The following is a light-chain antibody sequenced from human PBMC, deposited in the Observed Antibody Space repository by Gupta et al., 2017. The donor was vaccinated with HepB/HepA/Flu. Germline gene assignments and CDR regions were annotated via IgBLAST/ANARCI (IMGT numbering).Light chain of an antibody. CDR2: AGS. V-gene: IGKV1-6*01. Sequence: IQMTQSPSSLSASVGDRFTVTCRASQDITNELGWYQQKPGKPPKLLIYAGSWVKSGVPSRFVGSGSGTNFTLTINGREPEDFATYYCLQENNSPRTFGQGTKLDIK. CDR1: QDITNE. J-gene: IGKJ2*01. CDR3: LQENNSPRT.